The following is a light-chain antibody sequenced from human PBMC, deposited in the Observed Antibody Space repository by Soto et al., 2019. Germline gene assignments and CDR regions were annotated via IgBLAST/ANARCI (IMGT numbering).Light chain of an antibody. CDR1: QSIRSY. CDR3: HHRSHWPPET. CDR2: DAS. V-gene: IGKV3-11*01. Sequence: EIVLTQSPAILSLSPGERATLSCRASQSIRSYLAWYQQKPGQAPRLLIYDASNRATGIPARFSGSGSGTDFTLTISSLELDDFAVYYCHHRSHWPPETFGGGTKVEVK. J-gene: IGKJ4*01.